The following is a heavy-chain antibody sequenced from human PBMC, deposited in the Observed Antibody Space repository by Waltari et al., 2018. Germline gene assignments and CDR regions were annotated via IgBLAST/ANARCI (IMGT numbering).Heavy chain of an antibody. J-gene: IGHJ4*02. Sequence: VQLVQSGAEVKKPGASVKVSCKASGYSFTSFDIYWVRQAAGQGLEWMGWRNPDSGNTGYAEKFQGRVTITRDTSISTAYMELSSLRSEDTAVYYCAREFYYSDAFTGVWGQGTLVTVSS. CDR1: GYSFTSFD. CDR2: RNPDSGNT. V-gene: IGHV1-8*01. CDR3: AREFYYSDAFTGV. D-gene: IGHD4-17*01.